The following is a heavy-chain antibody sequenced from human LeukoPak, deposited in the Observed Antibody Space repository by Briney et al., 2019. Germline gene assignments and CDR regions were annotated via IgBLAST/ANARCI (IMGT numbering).Heavy chain of an antibody. CDR2: IYPGDSDT. Sequence: GESLKISCQGSGYSFTSSWIGWVRLMPGKGLEWMGIIYPGDSDTRYSPSFQGQVTISADKSIGTAYLQWSSLKASDTAMYYCARFSVGGTYYPNYWGQGTLVSVSS. CDR3: ARFSVGGTYYPNY. J-gene: IGHJ4*02. V-gene: IGHV5-51*01. CDR1: GYSFTSSW. D-gene: IGHD1-26*01.